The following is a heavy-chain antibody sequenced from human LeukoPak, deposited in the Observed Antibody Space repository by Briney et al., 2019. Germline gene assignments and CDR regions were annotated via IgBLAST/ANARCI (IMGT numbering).Heavy chain of an antibody. CDR1: GGSFSGYY. J-gene: IGHJ5*02. CDR3: ARIEGHTWALNWFDP. CDR2: IYYSGST. V-gene: IGHV4-59*08. D-gene: IGHD5-18*01. Sequence: PSETLSLTCAVYGGSFSGYYWSWIRQPPGKGLEWIGYIYYSGSTNYNPSLKSRVTISVDTSKNQFSLKLSSVTAADTAVYYCARIEGHTWALNWFDPWGQGTLVTVSS.